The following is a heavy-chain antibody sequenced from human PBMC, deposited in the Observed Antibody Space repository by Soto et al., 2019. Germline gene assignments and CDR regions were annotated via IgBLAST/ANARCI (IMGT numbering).Heavy chain of an antibody. J-gene: IGHJ4*02. CDR3: ERLDCVRASCQFDY. CDR2: IYYSGST. D-gene: IGHD2-2*01. CDR1: GASVSSDTHY. V-gene: IGHV4-61*01. Sequence: PSETLSLTCSVSGASVSSDTHYWSWIRQSPGKGLEWIGYIYYSGSTNNNPSLIRRVTMSIDTAKNEFSLKLSSVTVADTAVYYCERLDCVRASCQFDYWGQGSLVTVSS.